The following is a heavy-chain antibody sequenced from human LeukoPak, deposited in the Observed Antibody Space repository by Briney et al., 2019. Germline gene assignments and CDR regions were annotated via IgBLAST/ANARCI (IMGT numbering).Heavy chain of an antibody. Sequence: GGSLRLSCAASGFTFSSYAMSWVRQAPGKGLEWVSAISGSGGSTYYADSVKGRFTISRDNSKNTLYLQMNSLRAEDTAAYYCAKDRVTTAGAYYYGSGSYFDYWGQGTLVTVSS. CDR1: GFTFSSYA. V-gene: IGHV3-23*01. D-gene: IGHD3-10*01. J-gene: IGHJ4*02. CDR2: ISGSGGST. CDR3: AKDRVTTAGAYYYGSGSYFDY.